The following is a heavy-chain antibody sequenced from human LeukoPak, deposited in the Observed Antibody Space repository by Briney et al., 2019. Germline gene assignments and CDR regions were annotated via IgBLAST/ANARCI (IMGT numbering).Heavy chain of an antibody. CDR3: ARAYDGSGNLDC. V-gene: IGHV1-2*02. CDR2: IYPNRGGT. J-gene: IGHJ4*02. CDR1: GYTFTDYY. D-gene: IGHD3-22*01. Sequence: ASVKVSCKGSGYTFTDYYMHWVRQAPGQGLEWMGWIYPNRGGTNYAQKFQGRVTMTRDTSINTAYMELSRLRSDDTAVYYCARAYDGSGNLDCWGQGTLVTVSS.